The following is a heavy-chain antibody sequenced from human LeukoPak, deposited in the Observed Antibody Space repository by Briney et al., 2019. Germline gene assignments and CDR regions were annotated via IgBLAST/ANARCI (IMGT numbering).Heavy chain of an antibody. CDR2: FDPEDGET. CDR1: GYTLTELS. D-gene: IGHD3-10*01. V-gene: IGHV1-24*01. CDR3: ATGGPGSYDL. Sequence: ASVKVSCKVSGYTLTELSMHWVRQAPGKGLEWMGGFDPEDGETIYAQKVQGRVTMTEDTPTDTAYMELSSLRSEDTAVYYCATGGPGSYDLWGQGNLVTVSS. J-gene: IGHJ4*02.